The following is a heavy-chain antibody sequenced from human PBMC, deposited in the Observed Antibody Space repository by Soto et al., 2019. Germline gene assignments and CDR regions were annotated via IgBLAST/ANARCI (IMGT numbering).Heavy chain of an antibody. CDR1: GGSISSYY. Sequence: PSETLSLTCTVSGGSISSYYWSWIRQPPGKGLEWIGYIYYSGSTNYNPSLKSRVTISVDTSKNQFSLKLSSVTAADTAMYYCARTVVQYYYGMDVWGQGTTVTVSS. CDR3: ARTVVQYYYGMDV. CDR2: IYYSGST. D-gene: IGHD1-1*01. J-gene: IGHJ6*02. V-gene: IGHV4-59*01.